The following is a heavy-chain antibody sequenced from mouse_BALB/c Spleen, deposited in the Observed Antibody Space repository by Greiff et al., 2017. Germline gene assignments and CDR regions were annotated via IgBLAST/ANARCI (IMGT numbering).Heavy chain of an antibody. Sequence: EVKLVESGGDLVKPGGSLKLSCAASGFTFSSYGMSWVRQTPDKRLEWVATISSGGSYTYYPDSVKGRFTISRDNAKNTLYLQMSSLKSEDTAMYYCAAYYGSSGYWYFDVWGAGTTVTVAS. CDR1: GFTFSSYG. V-gene: IGHV5-6*01. J-gene: IGHJ1*01. D-gene: IGHD1-1*01. CDR2: ISSGGSYT. CDR3: AAYYGSSGYWYFDV.